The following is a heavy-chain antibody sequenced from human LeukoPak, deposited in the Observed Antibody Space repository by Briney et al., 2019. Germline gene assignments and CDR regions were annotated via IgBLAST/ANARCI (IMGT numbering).Heavy chain of an antibody. D-gene: IGHD6-19*01. V-gene: IGHV3-30*18. CDR3: AKDLTRNIAVAD. CDR2: ISYDGSNK. J-gene: IGHJ4*02. Sequence: GGSLRLSCAASGFTFSSYGMHWVRQAPGKGLEWVAVISYDGSNKYYADSVKGRFTISRDNSKNTLYLQMNSLRAEDTAVYYCAKDLTRNIAVADWGQGTLVTVSS. CDR1: GFTFSSYG.